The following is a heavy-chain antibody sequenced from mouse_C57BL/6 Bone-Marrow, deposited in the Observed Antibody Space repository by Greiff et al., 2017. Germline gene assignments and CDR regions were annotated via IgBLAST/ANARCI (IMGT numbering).Heavy chain of an antibody. Sequence: QVQLQQPGAELVKPGASVKMSCKASGYTFTSYWITWVKQRPGQGLEWIGDIYPGSGSTNYNEKFKSKATLTVDTSSSTAYMQLSSLTSEVSAVEYCARRRDPGWYFDGWGTGTTVTVAS. J-gene: IGHJ1*03. V-gene: IGHV1-55*01. CDR2: IYPGSGST. CDR1: GYTFTSYW. CDR3: ARRRDPGWYFDG.